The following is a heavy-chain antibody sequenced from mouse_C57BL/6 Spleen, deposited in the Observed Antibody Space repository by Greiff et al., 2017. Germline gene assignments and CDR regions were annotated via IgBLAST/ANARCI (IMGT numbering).Heavy chain of an antibody. CDR1: GYTFTSYW. Sequence: QVQLQQPGAELVKPGASVKVSCKASGYTFTSYWMHWVKQRPGQGLEWIGRIPPSDSDTNYNQKFKGKATLTVDKSSSTAYMQLSSLTSEDSAVYYCATLYSVYAMDYWGQGTSVTVSS. CDR3: ATLYSVYAMDY. CDR2: IPPSDSDT. J-gene: IGHJ4*01. D-gene: IGHD2-12*01. V-gene: IGHV1-74*01.